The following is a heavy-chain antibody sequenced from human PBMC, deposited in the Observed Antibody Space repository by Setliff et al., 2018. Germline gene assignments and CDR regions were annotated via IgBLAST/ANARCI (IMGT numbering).Heavy chain of an antibody. Sequence: AGGSLRLSCEASGFTFDDYGMSWVRQAPGKGLEWVSGINWNGGDSVYSAGSVMGRLTISRDNAKKSLVLQMNSLKAEDTGIYYCARDWAFPRRLDFWGQGTLVTGSS. D-gene: IGHD3-16*01. CDR3: ARDWAFPRRLDF. CDR1: GFTFDDYG. J-gene: IGHJ4*02. CDR2: INWNGGDS. V-gene: IGHV3-20*04.